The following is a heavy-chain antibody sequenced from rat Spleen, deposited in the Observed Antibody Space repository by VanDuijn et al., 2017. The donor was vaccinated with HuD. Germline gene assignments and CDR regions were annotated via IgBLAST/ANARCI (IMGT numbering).Heavy chain of an antibody. V-gene: IGHV5-20*01. Sequence: EVQLVESDGGLVQPGRSLKLSCVASGFTFNDCYMAWVRQAPTKGLAWVASISYDGSSTYYRDSVKGRFTISRDNAKSSLYLQMDSLRSEDTATYYCGTDGYYDGTYYAVYVMDAWSQGASVTVSS. J-gene: IGHJ4*01. D-gene: IGHD1-12*02. CDR1: GFTFNDCY. CDR3: GTDGYYDGTYYAVYVMDA. CDR2: ISYDGSST.